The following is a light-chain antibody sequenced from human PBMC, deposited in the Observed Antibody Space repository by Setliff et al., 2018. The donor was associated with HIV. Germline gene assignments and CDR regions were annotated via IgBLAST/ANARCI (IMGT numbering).Light chain of an antibody. J-gene: IGLJ1*01. CDR3: QVWDSSSDHPGYV. CDR2: YDS. Sequence: SYELTQPPSVSVAPGKTARITCGGNNIGSKSVHWYQQKPGQAPVLVIYYDSDRPSGIPERFSGSNSGNTAALTISWVEAGDEADYYCQVWDSSSDHPGYVVGTGTKVTVL. CDR1: NIGSKS. V-gene: IGLV3-21*04.